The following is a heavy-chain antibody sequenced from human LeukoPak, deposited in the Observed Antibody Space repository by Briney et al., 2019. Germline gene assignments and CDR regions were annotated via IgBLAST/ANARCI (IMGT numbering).Heavy chain of an antibody. CDR3: ARGSIAARHFDY. Sequence: SETLSLTCAVYGGSFSGYYWSWIRQPPGKGLEGIGEINHSGSTNYNPSLKSRVTISVDTSKNQFSLKLSSVTAADTAVYYCARGSIAARHFDYWGQGTLVTVSS. J-gene: IGHJ4*02. CDR1: GGSFSGYY. D-gene: IGHD6-6*01. CDR2: INHSGST. V-gene: IGHV4-34*01.